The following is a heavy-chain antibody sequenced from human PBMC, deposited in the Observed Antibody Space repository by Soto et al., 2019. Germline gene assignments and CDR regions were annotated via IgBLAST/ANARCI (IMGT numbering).Heavy chain of an antibody. Sequence: PSETLSLTCTVSGGSISSYYWSWIRQPPGKGLEWIGYIYYRGSTTYKPSLRSRVTISVDTSKNQFSLKLSSVIAAVTAVYYCATIVGATGNFDYWGQGTLVTVSS. J-gene: IGHJ4*02. CDR3: ATIVGATGNFDY. V-gene: IGHV4-59*12. CDR1: GGSISSYY. D-gene: IGHD1-26*01. CDR2: IYYRGST.